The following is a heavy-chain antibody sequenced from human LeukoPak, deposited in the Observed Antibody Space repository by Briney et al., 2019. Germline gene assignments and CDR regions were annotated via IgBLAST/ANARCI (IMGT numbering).Heavy chain of an antibody. Sequence: GGSLRLSCAASGFTFSSYAMSWVRQAPGKGLEWVSAISGSGGSTYYADSVKGRFTISRDNSKNTLYLQMNSLRAEDTAVYYCAKGPYCSSTSCYHYYYHYGMDVWGQGTTVTVSS. CDR1: GFTFSSYA. CDR2: ISGSGGST. J-gene: IGHJ6*02. CDR3: AKGPYCSSTSCYHYYYHYGMDV. D-gene: IGHD2-2*01. V-gene: IGHV3-23*01.